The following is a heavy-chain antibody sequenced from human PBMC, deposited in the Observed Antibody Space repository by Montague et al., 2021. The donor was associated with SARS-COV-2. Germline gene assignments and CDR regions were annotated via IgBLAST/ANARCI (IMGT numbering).Heavy chain of an antibody. CDR1: GGSTASHY. D-gene: IGHD6-13*01. CDR3: ARGWAFDP. J-gene: IGHJ3*01. Sequence: SETLSLTCTVSGGSTASHYWNWIRLSPGDRPEWIGYVYYNGDTKSNPSLQSRVTISIDTSANQFSLRLNSVTAADTAVYFCARGWAFDPWGQGRLVTVSS. CDR2: VYYNGDT. V-gene: IGHV4-59*11.